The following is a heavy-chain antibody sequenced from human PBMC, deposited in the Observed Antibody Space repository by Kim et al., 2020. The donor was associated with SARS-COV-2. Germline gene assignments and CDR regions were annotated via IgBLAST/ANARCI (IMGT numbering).Heavy chain of an antibody. CDR3: AGGTYGGNSIGAFDI. D-gene: IGHD4-17*01. CDR1: GFTFSSYW. Sequence: GGSLRLSCAASGFTFSSYWMSWVRQAPGKGLEWVANIKQDGSEKYYVDSVKGRFTISRDNAKNSLYLQMNSLRAEDTAVYYCAGGTYGGNSIGAFDIWGQGTMVTVSS. V-gene: IGHV3-7*01. J-gene: IGHJ3*02. CDR2: IKQDGSEK.